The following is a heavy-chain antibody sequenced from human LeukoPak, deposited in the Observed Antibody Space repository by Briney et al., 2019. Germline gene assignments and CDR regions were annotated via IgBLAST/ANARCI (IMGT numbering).Heavy chain of an antibody. D-gene: IGHD3-10*01. J-gene: IGHJ4*02. CDR2: ISWNSGSI. V-gene: IGHV3-9*01. Sequence: PGGSLRLSCAASGFTFDDYAMHWVRQAPGKGLEWVSGISWNSGSIGYADSVKGRFTISRDNAKNSLYLQMNSLRAEDTALYYCAKDLRYGSGSYCFDYWGQGTLVTVSS. CDR3: AKDLRYGSGSYCFDY. CDR1: GFTFDDYA.